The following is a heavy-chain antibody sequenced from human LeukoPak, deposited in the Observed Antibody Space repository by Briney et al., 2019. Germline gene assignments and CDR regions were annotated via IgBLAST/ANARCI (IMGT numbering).Heavy chain of an antibody. Sequence: ASVTVSFTSSGYTFTTYGIFCVRQGPGQRLERMGWINPYNGNTKFAYKFQGRVTMTTDTSTTIAYMELRSLRSDDTAFYSWSNGAGGGSTENSFDPWGQGTLVTVSS. J-gene: IGHJ5*02. CDR1: GYTFTTYG. D-gene: IGHD1-1*01. CDR2: INPYNGNT. CDR3: SNGAGGGSTENSFDP. V-gene: IGHV1-18*01.